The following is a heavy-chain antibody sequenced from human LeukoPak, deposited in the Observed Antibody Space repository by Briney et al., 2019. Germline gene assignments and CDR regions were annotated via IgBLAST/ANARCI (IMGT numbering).Heavy chain of an antibody. CDR3: ERARRYSRSEFHY. V-gene: IGHV1-69*01. Sequence: SVKVSCKASGAIFSSYAISWVRQAPGPGLEWMGGIIPIFGTANYAQKFQGRVTITADASTSTAYMELGSLILEERDEYRCERARRYSRSEFHYWLQRTLVSVCS. CDR2: IIPIFGTA. D-gene: IGHD6-6*01. J-gene: IGHJ4*02. CDR1: GAIFSSYA.